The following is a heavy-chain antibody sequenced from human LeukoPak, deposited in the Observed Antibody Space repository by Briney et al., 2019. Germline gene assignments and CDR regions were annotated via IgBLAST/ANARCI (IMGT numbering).Heavy chain of an antibody. V-gene: IGHV4-59*01. CDR2: IFYSGST. Sequence: SETLSLTCTVSGDSMSGYYWSWIRQPPGKGLEWIAYIFYSGSTSYNSSLKSRVAISMNTSRNQFSLKLSSVTAADTAVYYCARGPGGGSYSDAFDIWGQGTMVTVSS. CDR3: ARGPGGGSYSDAFDI. J-gene: IGHJ3*02. D-gene: IGHD1-26*01. CDR1: GDSMSGYY.